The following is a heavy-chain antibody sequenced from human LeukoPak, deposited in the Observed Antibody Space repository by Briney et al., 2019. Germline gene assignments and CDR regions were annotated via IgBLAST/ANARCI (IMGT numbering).Heavy chain of an antibody. J-gene: IGHJ3*02. CDR1: GFTFSSYS. Sequence: GGSLRLSCAASGFTFSSYSMNWVRQVQGRRLEWISYISGTSSIIYYTPSVKGRFTISRDNGKYSLYLQMNSLRDDDTAVYFCARGTWDGDRTFDIWGQGAMVTVSS. V-gene: IGHV3-48*02. CDR2: ISGTSSII. D-gene: IGHD5-24*01. CDR3: ARGTWDGDRTFDI.